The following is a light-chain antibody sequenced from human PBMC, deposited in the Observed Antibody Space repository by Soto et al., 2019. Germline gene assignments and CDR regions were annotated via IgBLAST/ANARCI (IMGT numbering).Light chain of an antibody. V-gene: IGKV3-20*01. CDR3: QQYDGSPTWT. J-gene: IGKJ1*01. CDR2: GAS. CDR1: QSVSSSY. Sequence: EIVLTQSPGTLSLSPGERATLSCRASQSVSSSYLAWYQQKPGQAPRLLIYGASNRATGIPDRFSGSGSGTDFTLTISRLEPEDFAVYYCQQYDGSPTWTFGQGTKVEI.